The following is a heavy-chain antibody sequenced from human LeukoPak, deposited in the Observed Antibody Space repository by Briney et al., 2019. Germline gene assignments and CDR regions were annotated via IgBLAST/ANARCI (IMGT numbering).Heavy chain of an antibody. Sequence: SETLSLTCTVSGGSISSSSYYWGWIRPPPGKGLEWIGSIYFSESTYYNPSLKSRVTISVDTSKNQFSLKLSSVTGADTGVYYCARQGAAEVTWFDPWGQGTLVTVSS. CDR3: ARQGAAEVTWFDP. CDR1: GGSISSSSYY. V-gene: IGHV4-39*01. CDR2: IYFSEST. D-gene: IGHD6-13*01. J-gene: IGHJ5*02.